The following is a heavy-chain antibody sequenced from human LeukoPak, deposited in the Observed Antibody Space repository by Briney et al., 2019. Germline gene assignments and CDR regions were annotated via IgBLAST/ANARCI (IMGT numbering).Heavy chain of an antibody. CDR2: TSSDGGNK. Sequence: GTSPRLSCAASGFTFSSYAMYWVRQAPGKGLEWVAITSSDGGNKYYADSVRGRFTISRDNSKNTLYLQMNSLRTEDTAVYYCARDNSGSGSYIQLDYWGQGTRVTVSS. CDR3: ARDNSGSGSYIQLDY. D-gene: IGHD3-10*01. CDR1: GFTFSSYA. V-gene: IGHV3-30-3*01. J-gene: IGHJ4*02.